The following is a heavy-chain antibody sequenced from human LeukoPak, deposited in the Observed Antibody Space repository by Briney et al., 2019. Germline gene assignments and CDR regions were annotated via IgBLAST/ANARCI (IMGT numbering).Heavy chain of an antibody. V-gene: IGHV3-21*04. J-gene: IGHJ6*03. CDR3: AKGSGGIHYYYYMDV. Sequence: GGSLRLSCAASGFTFSSYSMNWVRQAPGKGLEWVSSISSSSSYIYYADSVKGRFTISRDNSKNTLYLQMNSLRAEDTAVYYCAKGSGGIHYYYYMDVWGKGTTVTISS. D-gene: IGHD2-15*01. CDR1: GFTFSSYS. CDR2: ISSSSSYI.